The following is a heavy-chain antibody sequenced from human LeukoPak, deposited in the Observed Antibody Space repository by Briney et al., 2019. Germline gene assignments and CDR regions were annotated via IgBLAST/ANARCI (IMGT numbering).Heavy chain of an antibody. J-gene: IGHJ3*02. CDR3: ARDISSGYYDAFDI. D-gene: IGHD3-22*01. CDR2: IYSGGST. Sequence: AGGSLRLSCAASGFTVSSNCMSWVRQTPGKGLEWVSVIYSGGSTYYADSVKGRFTISRDNSKNTLYLQMNSLRAEDTAVYYCARDISSGYYDAFDIWAKGQWSPSLQ. CDR1: GFTVSSNC. V-gene: IGHV3-66*01.